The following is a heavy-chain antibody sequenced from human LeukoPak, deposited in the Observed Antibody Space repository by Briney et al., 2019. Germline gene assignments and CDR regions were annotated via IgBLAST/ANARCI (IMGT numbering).Heavy chain of an antibody. CDR1: GFTFSSYG. CDR2: IWYDGSNK. Sequence: GGSLRLSCAASGFTFSSYGMHWVRQAPGKGLEWVAVIWYDGSNKYYADSVKGRFTISRDNSKNTLYLQMNSLRAEDTAVYCCARDSLGWYGAFDIWGQGTMVTVSS. J-gene: IGHJ3*02. V-gene: IGHV3-33*01. D-gene: IGHD6-19*01. CDR3: ARDSLGWYGAFDI.